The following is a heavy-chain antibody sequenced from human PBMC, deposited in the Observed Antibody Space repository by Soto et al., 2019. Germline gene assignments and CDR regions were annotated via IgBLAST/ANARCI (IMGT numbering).Heavy chain of an antibody. Sequence: ASVKVSCKASGYTFTGHYIHWVRQTPEQGPEWMGEIGPESGATRYAQRFQGRVTMTRDMSITTVYMELNNLSPDGTAVYYCGRGRSGQIVVFYWGQGTPVTVSS. J-gene: IGHJ4*02. V-gene: IGHV1-2*02. CDR3: GRGRSGQIVVFY. D-gene: IGHD1-26*01. CDR1: GYTFTGHY. CDR2: IGPESGAT.